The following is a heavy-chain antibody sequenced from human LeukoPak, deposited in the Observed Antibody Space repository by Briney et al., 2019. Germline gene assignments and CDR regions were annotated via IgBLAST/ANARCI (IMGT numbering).Heavy chain of an antibody. CDR2: ISAYNGNT. CDR1: GYTFTSYG. CDR3: ASSVATTYYYYYYGMDV. V-gene: IGHV1-18*01. D-gene: IGHD5-12*01. Sequence: GASVKVSCKASGYTFTSYGISWVRQAPGQGLEWMGWISAYNGNTNYAQKLQGRVTMTTDTSTSTAYMELRSLRSDDTAVYYCASSVATTYYYYYYGMDVWGQGTTVTVSS. J-gene: IGHJ6*02.